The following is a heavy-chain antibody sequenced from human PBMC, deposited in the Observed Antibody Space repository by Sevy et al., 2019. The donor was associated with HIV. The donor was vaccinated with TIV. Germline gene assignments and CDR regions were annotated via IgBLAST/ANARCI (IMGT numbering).Heavy chain of an antibody. CDR3: ATGPPDGSYDYFDY. Sequence: GGSLRLSCAASGFTFSSYSMNWVRQAPGKGLEWVSSISGSSNNIYYAESLKGRFIISRDNTKNTLYLKMNSLRADDTAVYYCATGPPDGSYDYFDYWGQGTLVTVSS. D-gene: IGHD1-26*01. CDR1: GFTFSSYS. CDR2: ISGSSNNI. J-gene: IGHJ4*02. V-gene: IGHV3-21*06.